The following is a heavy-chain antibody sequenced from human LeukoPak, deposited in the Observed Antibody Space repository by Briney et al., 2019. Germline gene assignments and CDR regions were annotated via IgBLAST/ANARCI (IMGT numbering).Heavy chain of an antibody. Sequence: SETLSLTCTVSGGSISSYYWSWIRQPPGKRLEWIGYIYYSGSTNYNPSLKSRVTISVDTSKNQFSLKLSSVTAADTAVYYCARERYYYDSSGTDAFDIWGQGTMVTVSS. CDR1: GGSISSYY. V-gene: IGHV4-59*01. D-gene: IGHD3-22*01. CDR3: ARERYYYDSSGTDAFDI. CDR2: IYYSGST. J-gene: IGHJ3*02.